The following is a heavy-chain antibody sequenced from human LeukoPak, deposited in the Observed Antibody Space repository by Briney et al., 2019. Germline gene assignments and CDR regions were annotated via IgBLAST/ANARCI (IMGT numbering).Heavy chain of an antibody. CDR1: GGTFSSYA. Sequence: SVKVSCKASGGTFSSYAISWVRQAPGQGLEWMGGIIPIFVTANYAQKFQGRVTITTDESTNTAYMELSSLRSEDTAVYYCVREKGVGSLGWGQGTLVTVSS. D-gene: IGHD1-26*01. CDR3: VREKGVGSLG. CDR2: IIPIFVTA. J-gene: IGHJ4*02. V-gene: IGHV1-69*05.